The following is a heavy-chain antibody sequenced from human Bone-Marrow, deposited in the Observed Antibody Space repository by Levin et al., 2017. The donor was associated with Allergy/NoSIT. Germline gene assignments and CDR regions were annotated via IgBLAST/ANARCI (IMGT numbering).Heavy chain of an antibody. CDR1: GGFISSTTYY. D-gene: IGHD6-19*01. J-gene: IGHJ6*02. Sequence: NAGGSLRLSCTVSGGFISSTTYYWAWIRQPPGKGLEWLGSIYFTGRTHYHPSFKSRVTMSVDTSTKQFSLNLSSVTAADTAVYYCARLAGSGSYVPYDYGMDVWGQGTTVTVSS. CDR3: ARLAGSGSYVPYDYGMDV. V-gene: IGHV4-39*01. CDR2: IYFTGRT.